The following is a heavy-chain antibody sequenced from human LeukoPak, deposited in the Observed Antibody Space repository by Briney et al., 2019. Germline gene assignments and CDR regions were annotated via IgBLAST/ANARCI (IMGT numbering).Heavy chain of an antibody. CDR2: ISSSSSYI. D-gene: IGHD3-10*01. CDR1: GFTFSSYS. CDR3: ATRPITMVRGVIVY. Sequence: GGSPRLSCAASGFTFSSYSMNWVRQAPGKGLEWVSSISSSSSYIYYADSVKGRFTISRDNAKNSLYLQMNSLRAEDTAVYYCATRPITMVRGVIVYWGQGTLVTVSS. V-gene: IGHV3-21*01. J-gene: IGHJ4*02.